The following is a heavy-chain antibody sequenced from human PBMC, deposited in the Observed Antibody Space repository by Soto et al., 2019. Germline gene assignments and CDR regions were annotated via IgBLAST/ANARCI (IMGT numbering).Heavy chain of an antibody. Sequence: QVQLQESGPGLVKPSETLSLTCTVSGGSISSYYWSWIRQPPGKGLEWIGYIYYSGSTNYNPSLRSRVTISVDTSKNQFSLKLSSVTAADTAVYYCAGSGVLVQPDYWGQGTLVTVSS. CDR1: GGSISSYY. J-gene: IGHJ4*02. D-gene: IGHD2-8*02. CDR3: AGSGVLVQPDY. CDR2: IYYSGST. V-gene: IGHV4-59*01.